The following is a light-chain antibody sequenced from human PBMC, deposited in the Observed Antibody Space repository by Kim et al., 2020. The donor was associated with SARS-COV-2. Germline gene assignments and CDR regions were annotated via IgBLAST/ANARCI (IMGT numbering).Light chain of an antibody. Sequence: ASVGDRVTITCRASQSISSLLAWYQQRPGKAPKVLIYRASSLESGVPSRFSGSVSGTEFTLTISSLQPDDFATYYCQQYNSYPWTFGQGTKVDIK. J-gene: IGKJ1*01. CDR1: QSISSL. V-gene: IGKV1-5*03. CDR2: RAS. CDR3: QQYNSYPWT.